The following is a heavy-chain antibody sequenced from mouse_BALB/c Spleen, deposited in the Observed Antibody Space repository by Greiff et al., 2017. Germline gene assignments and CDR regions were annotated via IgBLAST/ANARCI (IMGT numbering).Heavy chain of an antibody. J-gene: IGHJ4*01. CDR2: ISSGSSTI. CDR1: GFTFSSFG. V-gene: IGHV5-17*02. D-gene: IGHD6-1*01. CDR3: ARCLAYSAMDY. Sequence: EVKLVESGGGLVQPGGSRKLSCAASGFTFSSFGMHWVRQAPEKGLEWVAYISSGSSTIYYADTVKGRFTISRDNPKNTLFLQMTSLRSEDTAMYYCARCLAYSAMDYWGQGTSVTVSS.